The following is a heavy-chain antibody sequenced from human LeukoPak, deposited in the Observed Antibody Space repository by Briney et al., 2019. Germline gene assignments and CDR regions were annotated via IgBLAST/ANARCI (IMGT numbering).Heavy chain of an antibody. Sequence: SVKVSCKASGGTFSSYAISWVRQAPGQGLEWMGGIIPIFGTANYAQKFQGRVTITADKSTSTAYMEMSSLRSEDTAVYYCARKEGTAYDFWSGYLRGYYYYYYMGVWGKGTTVTVSS. D-gene: IGHD3-3*01. CDR2: IIPIFGTA. V-gene: IGHV1-69*06. CDR1: GGTFSSYA. CDR3: ARKEGTAYDFWSGYLRGYYYYYYMGV. J-gene: IGHJ6*03.